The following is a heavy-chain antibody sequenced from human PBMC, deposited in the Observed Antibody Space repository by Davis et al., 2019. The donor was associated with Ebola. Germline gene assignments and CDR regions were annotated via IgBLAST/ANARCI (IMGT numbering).Heavy chain of an antibody. D-gene: IGHD3-3*02. CDR2: ITHSGST. Sequence: SETPSLTCDVSGGSLTGHYWSWIRQAPGKGLEWIGEITHSGSTDYNPSLRGRVSISVDTSKNAFSLKMTSVTAADTAMYYCAKGPFVAFDWGQGTLVTVSS. CDR1: GGSLTGHY. CDR3: AKGPFVAFD. J-gene: IGHJ4*02. V-gene: IGHV4-34*01.